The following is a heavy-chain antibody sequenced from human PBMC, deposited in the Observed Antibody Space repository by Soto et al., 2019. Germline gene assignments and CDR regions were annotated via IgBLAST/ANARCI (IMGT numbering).Heavy chain of an antibody. CDR3: ARWIQGSHAFEI. V-gene: IGHV6-1*01. J-gene: IGHJ3*02. CDR2: TYYRSKWYN. Sequence: QXLSLTCAISGDXVSSNSDAWNWIRQSPSRGLEWLGRTYYRSKWYNDYAVSVKSRITINPDTSKNQFSLQLNSVTPEDTAVYYCARWIQGSHAFEIWGQGTMGTVSS. D-gene: IGHD5-18*01. CDR1: GDXVSSNSDA.